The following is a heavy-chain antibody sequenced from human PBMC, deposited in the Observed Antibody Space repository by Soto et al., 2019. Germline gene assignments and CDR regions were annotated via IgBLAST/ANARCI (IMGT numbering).Heavy chain of an antibody. V-gene: IGHV5-10-1*03. D-gene: IGHD3-10*01. Sequence: EVQLVQSGAEVKKPGESLKISCKGSGYSFTTYWINWVRQMPGKGLEWMGRIDPGDSYTNYSPSFQGHVTISADKSISTAYLQWSSLKASDTAMYYCATMAPEGGSGSTWGQGTLVTVSS. CDR1: GYSFTTYW. J-gene: IGHJ5*02. CDR3: ATMAPEGGSGST. CDR2: IDPGDSYT.